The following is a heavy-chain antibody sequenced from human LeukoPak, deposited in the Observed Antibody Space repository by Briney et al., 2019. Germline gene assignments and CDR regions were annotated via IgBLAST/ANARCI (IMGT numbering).Heavy chain of an antibody. D-gene: IGHD3-16*01. Sequence: PGGSLRLSCAASGFTFSSYSMNWVRQAPGKGLEWVSSISSSSSYIYYADSVKGRFTIARDNAKNSLYLQMNSLRAEDTAVYYCARDLSLGELMFIGGFDYWGQGTLVTVSS. CDR2: ISSSSSYI. CDR3: ARDLSLGELMFIGGFDY. V-gene: IGHV3-21*01. CDR1: GFTFSSYS. J-gene: IGHJ4*02.